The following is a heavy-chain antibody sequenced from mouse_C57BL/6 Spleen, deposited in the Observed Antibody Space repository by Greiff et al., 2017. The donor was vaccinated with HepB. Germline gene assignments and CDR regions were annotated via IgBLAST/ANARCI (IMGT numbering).Heavy chain of an antibody. CDR3: AITTVVATVYFDV. V-gene: IGHV1-63*01. D-gene: IGHD1-1*01. J-gene: IGHJ1*03. Sequence: VQLQQSGAELVRPGTSVKMSCKASGYTFTNYWIGWAKQRPGHGLEWIGDIYPGGGYTNYNEKFKGKATLTADKSSSTAYMQFSILTSEDSAIYYCAITTVVATVYFDVWGTGTTVTVSS. CDR1: GYTFTNYW. CDR2: IYPGGGYT.